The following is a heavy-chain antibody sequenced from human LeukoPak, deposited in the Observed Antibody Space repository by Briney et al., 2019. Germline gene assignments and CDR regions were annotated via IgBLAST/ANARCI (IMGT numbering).Heavy chain of an antibody. CDR2: ISSNGGST. Sequence: GGSLRLSCAASGFTFSSYAMHWVRQAPGKGLEYVSAISSNGGSTYYANSVKGRFTISRDNSKNTLYLQMGSLRAEDMAVYYCARNLQRGGYIGGPDYWGQGTLVTVSS. J-gene: IGHJ4*02. D-gene: IGHD3-16*01. V-gene: IGHV3-64*01. CDR1: GFTFSSYA. CDR3: ARNLQRGGYIGGPDY.